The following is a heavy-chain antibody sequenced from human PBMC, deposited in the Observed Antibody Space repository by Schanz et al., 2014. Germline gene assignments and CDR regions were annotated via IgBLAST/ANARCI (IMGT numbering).Heavy chain of an antibody. CDR3: AKHVRSLTGNDY. CDR1: GFTFSNHG. CDR2: IGGSGDST. D-gene: IGHD3-9*01. V-gene: IGHV3-23*04. Sequence: VHLVESGGGVVQPGRSLRLSCAASGFTFSNHGMNWVRQAPGKGLEWVSGIGGSGDSTHYADSVKGRFIISRDNSKNTLYLQVNSLRAEDTAVYYCAKHVRSLTGNDYWGQGTLVTVSS. J-gene: IGHJ4*02.